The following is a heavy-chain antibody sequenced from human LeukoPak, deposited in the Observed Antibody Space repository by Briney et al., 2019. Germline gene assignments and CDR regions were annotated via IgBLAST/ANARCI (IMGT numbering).Heavy chain of an antibody. CDR1: GFTFNSYA. D-gene: IGHD3-22*01. CDR3: AKDRGDSSGYYREYYYYMDV. V-gene: IGHV3-23*01. J-gene: IGHJ6*03. Sequence: GGSLRLSCAASGFTFNSYAMTWVRQAPGKGLEWVSAVSGSGGSTYYPDSVKGRFTISRDNSKNTLYLQMNSLRAEDTAVYYCAKDRGDSSGYYREYYYYMDVWGKGTTVTVSS. CDR2: VSGSGGST.